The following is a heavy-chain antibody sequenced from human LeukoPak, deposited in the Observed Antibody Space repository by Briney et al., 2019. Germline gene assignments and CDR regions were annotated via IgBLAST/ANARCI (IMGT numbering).Heavy chain of an antibody. J-gene: IGHJ4*02. Sequence: PGGSLRLSCAASGFTFSSYGMHWVRQAPGKGLEWVAFIRYDGSNKYYADSVKGRFTISRDNSKNTLYLQMNSLRAEDTAVYYCAKDGAWIQLGFDYWGQGTLATVSS. CDR2: IRYDGSNK. CDR3: AKDGAWIQLGFDY. CDR1: GFTFSSYG. V-gene: IGHV3-30*02. D-gene: IGHD5-18*01.